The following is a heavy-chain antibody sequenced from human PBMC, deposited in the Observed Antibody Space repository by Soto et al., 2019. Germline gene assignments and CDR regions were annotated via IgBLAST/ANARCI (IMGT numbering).Heavy chain of an antibody. V-gene: IGHV3-21*01. Sequence: EVQLVESGGGLVKPGGSLRLSCAASGFTFSSYSMNWVRQAPGKGLEWVSSISSSSSYIYYADSVKGRFTISRDKAKNSLYLQMNSLRAEDTAVYYCARDFVVVPAAIGRGYYYYGMDVWGQGTTVTVSS. CDR3: ARDFVVVPAAIGRGYYYYGMDV. CDR2: ISSSSSYI. CDR1: GFTFSSYS. J-gene: IGHJ6*02. D-gene: IGHD2-2*01.